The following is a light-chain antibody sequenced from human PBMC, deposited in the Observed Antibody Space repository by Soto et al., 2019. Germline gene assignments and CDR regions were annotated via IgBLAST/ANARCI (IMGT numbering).Light chain of an antibody. CDR3: QQYYNTPWT. CDR2: WAS. V-gene: IGKV4-1*01. Sequence: DIVMTQSPDSLAVSLGERATINCKSSQNVLYSSNNENYLAWYQQKPGQPPKLLIYWASTRESGVPDRFSGSGSGTDLTLTISSLQAEDVAVYYCQQYYNTPWTFGQGTKVEIK. J-gene: IGKJ1*01. CDR1: QNVLYSSNNENY.